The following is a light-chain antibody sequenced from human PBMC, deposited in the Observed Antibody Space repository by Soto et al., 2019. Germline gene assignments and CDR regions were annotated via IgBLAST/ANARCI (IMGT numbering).Light chain of an antibody. J-gene: IGKJ2*01. CDR1: QTARHSDGRTY. V-gene: IGKV2D-29*01. CDR2: EVS. CDR3: MQNIDLPPT. Sequence: DIVMTQIPLSLSVTPGRAASISCKSSQTARHSDGRTYLYWYRQKPGQPPHLLIYEVSNRFSGVPERCSGGGSGTDFTLNISRVEADDVGVYYCMQNIDLPPTFGQGTKLEIK.